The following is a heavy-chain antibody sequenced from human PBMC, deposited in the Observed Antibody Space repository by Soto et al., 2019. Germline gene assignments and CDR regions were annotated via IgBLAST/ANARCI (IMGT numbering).Heavy chain of an antibody. V-gene: IGHV4-30-2*01. D-gene: IGHD2-2*01. CDR2: IYHSGST. CDR1: GGSISSGGYS. J-gene: IGHJ5*02. Sequence: NPSETLSLTCVVSGGSISSGGYSWSWIRQPPGKGLEWIGYIYHSGSTYYNPSLKSRVTISVDRSKNQFSLKLSSVTAADTAVYYCAREEVVTAAGGWFDPWGQGTLVTVSS. CDR3: AREEVVTAAGGWFDP.